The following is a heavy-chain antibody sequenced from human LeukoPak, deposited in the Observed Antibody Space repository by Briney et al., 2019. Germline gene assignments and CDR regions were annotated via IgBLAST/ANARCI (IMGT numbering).Heavy chain of an antibody. J-gene: IGHJ3*02. CDR1: GFTFSSYW. CDR2: IKSDGST. V-gene: IGHV3-74*01. CDR3: ARGDVDYYDSSGSDAFYI. D-gene: IGHD3-22*01. Sequence: PGGPLRLSCAASGFTFSSYWMHWVRQAPGKGLVWVSRIKSDGSTNYADSVKGRFTISRDNAKNSMSLHINSLRVEDTAMYFCARGDVDYYDSSGSDAFYIWGQGTRVTVSS.